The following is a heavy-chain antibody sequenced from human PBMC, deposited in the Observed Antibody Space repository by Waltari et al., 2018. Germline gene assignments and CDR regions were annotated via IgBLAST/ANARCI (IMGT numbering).Heavy chain of an antibody. D-gene: IGHD7-27*01. CDR2: FDPEDGET. V-gene: IGHV1-24*01. Sequence: QVQLVQSGAEVQKPGGSVKVSCKVSGDTLTELSMHWVRQAPGKGLEWMGGFDPEDGETIYAQKFQGRVTLTEDTSTDTAYMELSSLRSEDTAVYYCATTPLLGDAFAIWGQGTMVTVSS. J-gene: IGHJ3*02. CDR3: ATTPLLGDAFAI. CDR1: GDTLTELS.